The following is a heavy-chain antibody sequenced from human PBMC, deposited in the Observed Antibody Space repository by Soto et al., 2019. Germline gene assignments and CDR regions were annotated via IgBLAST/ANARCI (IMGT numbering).Heavy chain of an antibody. V-gene: IGHV4-31*03. D-gene: IGHD6-19*01. J-gene: IGHJ6*02. Sequence: SETLSLTCTVSGGSISSGGYYWSWIRQHPGKGLEWIGYIYYSGRTYYNPSLKSRVTISVDAYKNQFSLKLSSVTAADTAVYYCARDVRKLSGGWCEYYYYYGMDVWGQGTTVTVSS. CDR1: GGSISSGGYY. CDR2: IYYSGRT. CDR3: ARDVRKLSGGWCEYYYYYGMDV.